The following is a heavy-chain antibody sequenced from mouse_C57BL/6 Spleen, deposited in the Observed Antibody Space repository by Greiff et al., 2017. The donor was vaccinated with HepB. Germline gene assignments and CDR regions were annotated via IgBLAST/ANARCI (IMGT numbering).Heavy chain of an antibody. CDR2: ISGGGGNT. D-gene: IGHD1-1*01. J-gene: IGHJ1*03. V-gene: IGHV5-9*01. CDR3: ARQGYYYGSTDWYFDV. CDR1: GFTFSSYT. Sequence: EVKVVESGGGLVKPGGSLKLSCAASGFTFSSYTMSWVRQTPEKRLEWVATISGGGGNTYYPDSVKGRFTISRDNAKNTLYLQMSSLRSEDTALYYCARQGYYYGSTDWYFDVWGTGTTVTVSS.